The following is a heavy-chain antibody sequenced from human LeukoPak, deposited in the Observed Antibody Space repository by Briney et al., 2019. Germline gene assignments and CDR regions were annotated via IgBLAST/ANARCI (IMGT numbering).Heavy chain of an antibody. V-gene: IGHV1-69*13. CDR1: GGTFSSYA. CDR3: ASGLVGATTGSY. Sequence: ASVKVSCKASGGTFSSYAISWVQQAPGQGLEWMGGIIPIFGTANYAQKFQGRVTITADESTSTAYMELSSLRSEDTAVYYCASGLVGATTGSYWGQGTLVTVSS. J-gene: IGHJ4*02. CDR2: IIPIFGTA. D-gene: IGHD1-26*01.